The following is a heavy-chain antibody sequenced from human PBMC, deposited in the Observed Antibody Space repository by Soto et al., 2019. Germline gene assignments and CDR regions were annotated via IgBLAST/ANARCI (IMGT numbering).Heavy chain of an antibody. D-gene: IGHD2-15*01. CDR1: GFTFDDYA. Sequence: EVQLVESGGGLVQPGRSLRLSCAASGFTFDDYAMHWVRQAPGKGLEWVSGISWNSGSIGYADSVKGRFTISRDNANNYLYLQMNSLRAEDTAFYYCAKEIGYCSGGSCSHYGMDVWGQGTTVTVSS. CDR3: AKEIGYCSGGSCSHYGMDV. V-gene: IGHV3-9*01. CDR2: ISWNSGSI. J-gene: IGHJ6*02.